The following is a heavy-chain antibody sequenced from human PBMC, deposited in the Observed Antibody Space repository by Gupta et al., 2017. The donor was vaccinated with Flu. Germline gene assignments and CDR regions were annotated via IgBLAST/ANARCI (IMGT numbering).Heavy chain of an antibody. J-gene: IGHJ5*02. V-gene: IGHV4-34*01. CDR3: ASRVGYCSSTSCSTGVWFDP. CDR1: GGSFSGYY. Sequence: QVQLQQWGAGLLKPSETLSLTCAVYGGSFSGYYWSWIRQPPGKGLEWIGEINHSGSTNYNPSLKSRVTISVDTSKNQFSLKLSSVTAADTAVYYCASRVGYCSSTSCSTGVWFDPWGQGTLVTVSS. CDR2: INHSGST. D-gene: IGHD2-2*01.